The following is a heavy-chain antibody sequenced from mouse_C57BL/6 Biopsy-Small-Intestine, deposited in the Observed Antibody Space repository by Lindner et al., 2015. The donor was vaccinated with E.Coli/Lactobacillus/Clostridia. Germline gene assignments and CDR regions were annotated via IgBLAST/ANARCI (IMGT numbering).Heavy chain of an antibody. D-gene: IGHD2-4*01. CDR1: GYAFTNYL. Sequence: AQLQESGAELVRPGTSVKVSCKASGYAFTNYLIEWIKQRPGQGLEWIGVINPGSGSTNYNEKFKGKATLTADKSSSTAYMQLSSLTSEDSAVYFCARRPYDYDYAMDYWGQGTSVTVSS. CDR3: ARRPYDYDYAMDY. J-gene: IGHJ4*01. CDR2: INPGSGST. V-gene: IGHV1-54*01.